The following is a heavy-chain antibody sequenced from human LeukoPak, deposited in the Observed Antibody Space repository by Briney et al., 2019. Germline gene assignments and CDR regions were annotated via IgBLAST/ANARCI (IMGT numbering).Heavy chain of an antibody. CDR3: ATTGNGYSSGWAFDY. D-gene: IGHD6-19*01. CDR2: INPNSGGT. V-gene: IGHV1-2*02. Sequence: GASVKVSCKASGYTFTGYYMHWVRQAPGQGLEWMGWINPNSGGTNYAQKFQGRVTMTRDTSISTAYMELSRLRSDDTAVYYCATTGNGYSSGWAFDYWGQGTLVTVSS. CDR1: GYTFTGYY. J-gene: IGHJ4*02.